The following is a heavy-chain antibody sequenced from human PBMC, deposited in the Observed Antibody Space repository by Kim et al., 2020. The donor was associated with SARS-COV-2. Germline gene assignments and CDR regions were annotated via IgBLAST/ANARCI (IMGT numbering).Heavy chain of an antibody. Sequence: SVKVSCKASGGTFSSYAISWVRQAPGQGLEWMGGIIPIFGTANYAQKFQGRVTITADESTGTAYMELSSLRSEDTAVYYCARADWGPGNYYYYGMDVWGQGTTVTVSS. D-gene: IGHD7-27*01. J-gene: IGHJ6*02. CDR1: GGTFSSYA. CDR3: ARADWGPGNYYYYGMDV. CDR2: IIPIFGTA. V-gene: IGHV1-69*13.